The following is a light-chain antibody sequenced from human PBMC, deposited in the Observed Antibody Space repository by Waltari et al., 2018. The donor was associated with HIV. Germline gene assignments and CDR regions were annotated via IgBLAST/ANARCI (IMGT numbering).Light chain of an antibody. J-gene: IGKJ3*01. Sequence: DIQMTQSPSSLSAYVGDRVTIPCRASQDISFFLNWYPQKPGKAPNLRISAESRLKSRVRSSFSGSGSGTYFTLTITSVQPEDLATYSCLQNWRGPLTCGPGTKVDIK. CDR2: AES. CDR3: LQNWRGPLT. CDR1: QDISFF. V-gene: IGKV1-39*01.